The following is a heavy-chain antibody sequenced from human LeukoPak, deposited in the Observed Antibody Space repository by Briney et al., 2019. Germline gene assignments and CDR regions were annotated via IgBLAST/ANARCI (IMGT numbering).Heavy chain of an antibody. CDR2: IYYSGST. Sequence: LPWTRSVTAASSKSYYCNLIREPPGKGLEWIGYIYYSGSTNYNPSLKSRVTISVDTSKNQFSLKLSSVTAADTAVYYCARVKCGGGGIDYWGQGTLVTVSS. CDR3: ARVKCGGGGIDY. D-gene: IGHD2-21*01. J-gene: IGHJ4*02. CDR1: AASSKSYY. V-gene: IGHV4-59*01.